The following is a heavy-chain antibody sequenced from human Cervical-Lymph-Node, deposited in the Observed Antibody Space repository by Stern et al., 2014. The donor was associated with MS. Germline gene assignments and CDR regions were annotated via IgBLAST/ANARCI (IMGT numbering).Heavy chain of an antibody. CDR2: IIPILGIA. Sequence: QDQLVQSGAEVKKPGSSVKVSCKASGGTFSSYTISWVRQAPGQGLEWMGRIIPILGIANYAQKFQGRVTITADKSTSTAYMELSSLRSEDTAVYYCARAGGSIAAAGPYYFDYWGQGTLVTVSS. CDR3: ARAGGSIAAAGPYYFDY. CDR1: GGTFSSYT. D-gene: IGHD6-13*01. V-gene: IGHV1-69*04. J-gene: IGHJ4*02.